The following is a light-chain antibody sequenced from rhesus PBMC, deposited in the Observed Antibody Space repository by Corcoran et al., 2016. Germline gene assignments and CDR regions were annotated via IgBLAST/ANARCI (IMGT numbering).Light chain of an antibody. J-gene: IGLJ6*01. CDR1: SSDVGGYDF. CDR2: EVT. CDR3: CSFTTSNTDV. Sequence: QSAPTQPPSVSGSPGQSVTISCTGTSSDVGGYDFVSWYRQYPGKVPKLIVYEVTKRPSGVSDRFSGSKSGNTASLTISGLLAEDEAVYFCCSFTTSNTDVFGSGTKLTVL. V-gene: IGLV2S7*01.